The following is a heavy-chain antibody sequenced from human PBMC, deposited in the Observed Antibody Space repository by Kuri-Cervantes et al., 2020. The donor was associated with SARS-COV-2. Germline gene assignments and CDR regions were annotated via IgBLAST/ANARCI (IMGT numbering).Heavy chain of an antibody. D-gene: IGHD3-9*01. Sequence: SVKVSCKASGGTFSSYAISWVRQAPGQGLEWMGGIIPIFGTANYAQKFQGRVTITADESTSTAYMELSSLRSEDTAVYYCARELVGEHFDWLHGKRVAWFDPWGQGTLVTVSS. CDR3: ARELVGEHFDWLHGKRVAWFDP. CDR1: GGTFSSYA. V-gene: IGHV1-69*13. CDR2: IIPIFGTA. J-gene: IGHJ5*02.